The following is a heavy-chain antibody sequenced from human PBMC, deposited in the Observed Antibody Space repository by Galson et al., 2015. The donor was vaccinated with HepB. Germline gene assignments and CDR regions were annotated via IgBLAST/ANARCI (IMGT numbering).Heavy chain of an antibody. CDR2: TYYRSKWYN. CDR3: ARGNSSSWYAGGFDI. D-gene: IGHD6-13*01. CDR1: GDSVSSNSAA. Sequence: CAISGDSVSSNSAAWNWIRQSPSRGLEWLGRTYYRSKWYNDYAVSVKSRITINPDTSKNQFSLQLNSVTPEDTAVYYCARGNSSSWYAGGFDIWGQGTMVTVSS. V-gene: IGHV6-1*01. J-gene: IGHJ3*02.